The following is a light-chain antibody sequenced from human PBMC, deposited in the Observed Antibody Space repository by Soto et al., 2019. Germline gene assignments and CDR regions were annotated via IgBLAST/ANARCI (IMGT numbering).Light chain of an antibody. CDR2: GNS. J-gene: IGLJ1*01. V-gene: IGLV1-40*01. CDR1: SSNIGAGFD. Sequence: QSVLTQPPSVSGAPGQRVTISCTGNSSNIGAGFDVHWYQQLPGTAPKLLIYGNSNRPSGVPDRFSGSKSGSSASLAIAGLQADDEADYYCQSYDSSLSGFYVFGTVTKVTVL. CDR3: QSYDSSLSGFYV.